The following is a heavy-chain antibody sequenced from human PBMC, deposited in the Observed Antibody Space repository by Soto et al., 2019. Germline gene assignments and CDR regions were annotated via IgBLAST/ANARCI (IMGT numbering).Heavy chain of an antibody. CDR3: ARDPDPESSGWPNWFDP. CDR2: IIPIFGTA. Sequence: GASVKVSCKASGGTFSSYAISWVRQAPGQGLEWMGGIIPIFGTANYAQKFQGRVTITADESTSTAYMELSSLRSEDTAVYYCARDPDPESSGWPNWFDPWGQGTLVTVSS. V-gene: IGHV1-69*13. J-gene: IGHJ5*02. CDR1: GGTFSSYA. D-gene: IGHD6-19*01.